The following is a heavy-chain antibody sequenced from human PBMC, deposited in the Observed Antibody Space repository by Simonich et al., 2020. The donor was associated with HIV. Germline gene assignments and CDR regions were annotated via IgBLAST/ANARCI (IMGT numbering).Heavy chain of an antibody. CDR2: INKDESEK. CDR3: ARQPYYYDSSGYYDYYYYMDV. Sequence: EVQLVESGGGLVQPGGSLRLSCAASGFTFSNAWMSWVRQAPGKGLEGVAKINKDESEKSYVDSVKGRFTNSRDNAKNSLYLQMNSLRAEDTAVYYCARQPYYYDSSGYYDYYYYMDVWGKGTTVTVSS. CDR1: GFTFSNAW. J-gene: IGHJ6*03. V-gene: IGHV3-7*01. D-gene: IGHD3-22*01.